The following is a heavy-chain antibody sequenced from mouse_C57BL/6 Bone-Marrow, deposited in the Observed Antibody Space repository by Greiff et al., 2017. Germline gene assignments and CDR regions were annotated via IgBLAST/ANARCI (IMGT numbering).Heavy chain of an antibody. CDR1: GFNIKDDY. CDR2: IYPGDGDT. CDR3: ARERRIYYGYDGYAMDY. J-gene: IGHJ4*01. V-gene: IGHV1-82*01. Sequence: QVQLQQSGAELVRPGASVKLSCTASGFNIKDDYMHWVKQRPGKGLEWIGRIYPGDGDTNYNGKFKGKATLTADKSSSTAYMQLSSLTSEDSAVYFCARERRIYYGYDGYAMDYWGQGTSVTVSS. D-gene: IGHD2-2*01.